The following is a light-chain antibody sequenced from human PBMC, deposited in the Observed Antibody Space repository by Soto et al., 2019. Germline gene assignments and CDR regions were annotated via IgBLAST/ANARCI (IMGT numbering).Light chain of an antibody. V-gene: IGKV1-5*03. CDR1: QSLSYW. CDR3: XXXXRFPYT. Sequence: DIQMTQSPSTLSASVGDTVTITCRASQSLSYWLAWYQQKPGQAPKLLIHKASTLESGVPSRFSGSGSGTEFTLTISSLQPDXXAXXXXXXXXRFPYTFGQGTKLEIK. J-gene: IGKJ2*01. CDR2: KAS.